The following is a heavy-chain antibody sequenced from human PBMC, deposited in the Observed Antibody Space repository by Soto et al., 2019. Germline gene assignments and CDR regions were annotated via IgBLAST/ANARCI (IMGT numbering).Heavy chain of an antibody. Sequence: GGSLRLSCAASGFTFSGSAMHWVRQASGKGLEWVGRIRSKANSYADSVEGRFTISRDNAKNSVYLQMNSLRVEDTAVYYCAREGGFDWFYPWGQGTLVTVSS. J-gene: IGHJ5*02. D-gene: IGHD6-25*01. V-gene: IGHV3-73*01. CDR2: IRSKANSY. CDR1: GFTFSGSA. CDR3: AREGGFDWFYP.